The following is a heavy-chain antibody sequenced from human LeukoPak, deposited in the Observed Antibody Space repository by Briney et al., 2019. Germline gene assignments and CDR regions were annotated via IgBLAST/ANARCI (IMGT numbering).Heavy chain of an antibody. J-gene: IGHJ4*02. CDR3: ARERAGIAAAGTVYFDY. CDR1: GYTFTGYY. V-gene: IGHV1-2*02. Sequence: ASVKVSCKASGYTFTGYYMHWVRQAPGQGLEWMGWINPNSGGTNYAQKFQGRVTMTRDTSISTAYMELSRLRSDDTAMYYCARERAGIAAAGTVYFDYWGQGTLVTVSS. D-gene: IGHD6-13*01. CDR2: INPNSGGT.